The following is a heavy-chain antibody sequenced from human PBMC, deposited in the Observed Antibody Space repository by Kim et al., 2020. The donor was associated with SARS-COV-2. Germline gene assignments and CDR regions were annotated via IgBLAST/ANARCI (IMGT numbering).Heavy chain of an antibody. CDR2: IVAHGSST. V-gene: IGHV3-23*01. Sequence: GGSLRLSCAASGFTFSTYPMTWVRQAPGQGLEWVATIVAHGSSTYYADSVKGRFTISRDNSKNTLHLQMNGLRAGDTAEYYCARKMVSSSWSQFDYWGQG. J-gene: IGHJ4*02. D-gene: IGHD6-13*01. CDR1: GFTFSTYP. CDR3: ARKMVSSSWSQFDY.